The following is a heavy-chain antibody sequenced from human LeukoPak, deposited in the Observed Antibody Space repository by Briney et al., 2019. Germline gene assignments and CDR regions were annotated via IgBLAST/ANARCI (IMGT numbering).Heavy chain of an antibody. D-gene: IGHD5-18*01. J-gene: IGHJ3*02. Sequence: SETLSLTCAVYGGSFSGYYWSWIRQPPGKGLEWIGENNHSGSTNYNPSLKSRVTISVDTSKNQFSLKLSSVTAADTAVYYCARARPDTAMVGDDAFDIWGQGTMVTVSS. CDR2: NNHSGST. V-gene: IGHV4-34*01. CDR3: ARARPDTAMVGDDAFDI. CDR1: GGSFSGYY.